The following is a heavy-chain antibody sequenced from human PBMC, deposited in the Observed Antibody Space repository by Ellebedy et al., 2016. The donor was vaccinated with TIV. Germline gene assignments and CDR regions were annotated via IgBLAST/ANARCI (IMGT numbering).Heavy chain of an antibody. Sequence: AASVKVSCKASGYTFTSYGISWVRQAPGQGLEWLGWISGYNGNTNYAQKFQGRVTMTRDTSTSTIYMELSSLRSEDTAVYYCARGRMFQEYWGQGTLVTVSS. J-gene: IGHJ4*02. D-gene: IGHD3-10*02. CDR3: ARGRMFQEY. CDR1: GYTFTSYG. V-gene: IGHV1-18*04. CDR2: ISGYNGNT.